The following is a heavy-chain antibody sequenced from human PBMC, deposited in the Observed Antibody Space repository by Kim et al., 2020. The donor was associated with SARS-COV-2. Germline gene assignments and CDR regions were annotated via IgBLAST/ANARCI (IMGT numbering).Heavy chain of an antibody. D-gene: IGHD6-13*01. CDR2: ITSSSDYM. J-gene: IGHJ4*02. Sequence: GWSLRLSCAASGFTFSSYSMNWVRQAPGKGLEWVSFITSSSDYMYYADSVKGRCTISRDNAKNSLYLQMNSLRAEDTAVYYCARDQGIGYYFDYWGQGTLVTVSS. CDR1: GFTFSSYS. V-gene: IGHV3-21*01. CDR3: ARDQGIGYYFDY.